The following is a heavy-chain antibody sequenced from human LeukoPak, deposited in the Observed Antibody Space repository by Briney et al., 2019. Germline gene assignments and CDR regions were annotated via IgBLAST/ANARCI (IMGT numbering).Heavy chain of an antibody. V-gene: IGHV4-39*01. Sequence: PSETLSLTCTVSGGSISSSSYYWGWIRQPPGKGLEWIGSIYYSGSTYYNPSLKSRVTISVDTSKNQFSLKLSSVTAADTAVYYCARGTPGRYDFWSGYSVWGQGTLVTVSS. CDR2: IYYSGST. J-gene: IGHJ4*02. D-gene: IGHD3-3*01. CDR3: ARGTPGRYDFWSGYSV. CDR1: GGSISSSSYY.